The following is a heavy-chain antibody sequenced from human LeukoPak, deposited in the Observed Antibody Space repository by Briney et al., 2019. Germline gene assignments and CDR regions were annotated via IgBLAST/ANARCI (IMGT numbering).Heavy chain of an antibody. CDR1: GFTFSSYA. CDR3: AKVKQQSLYYYDSSGYFV. J-gene: IGHJ4*02. Sequence: GGSLRLSCAASGFTFSSYAMSWVRQAPGKGLEWVSAISGSGGSTYYADSVKGRFTISRDSSKNTLYLQMNSLRAEDTAVYYCAKVKQQSLYYYDSSGYFVWGQGTLVTVSS. V-gene: IGHV3-23*01. D-gene: IGHD3-22*01. CDR2: ISGSGGST.